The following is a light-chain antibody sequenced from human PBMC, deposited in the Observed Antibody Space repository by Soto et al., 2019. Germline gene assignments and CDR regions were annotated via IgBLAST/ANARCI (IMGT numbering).Light chain of an antibody. CDR1: SSDIGVYDF. CDR3: SSFAGSYSPYV. V-gene: IGLV2-8*01. Sequence: QPVLTQPPSASGSPGQSVTISCTGTSSDIGVYDFVSWYQQHPGKAPKVIIYQVNKRPSGVPDRFSGSKSGNTASLTVSGLRPEDEADYFCSSFAGSYSPYVFGTGTKVTVL. CDR2: QVN. J-gene: IGLJ1*01.